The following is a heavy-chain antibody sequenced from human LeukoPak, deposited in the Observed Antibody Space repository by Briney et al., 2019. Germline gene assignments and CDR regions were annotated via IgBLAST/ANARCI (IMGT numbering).Heavy chain of an antibody. D-gene: IGHD1-26*01. CDR2: IYYSGST. CDR1: GGSISSGGYY. J-gene: IGHJ1*01. CDR3: ARESPLYSGSYTRYFQH. Sequence: SETLSLTCTVSGGSISSGGYYWSWIRQHPGKGLEWIGYIYYSGSTYYNPSLKSRVTISVDTSKNQFSLKLSSVTAADTAVYYCARESPLYSGSYTRYFQHWGQGTLVTVSS. V-gene: IGHV4-31*03.